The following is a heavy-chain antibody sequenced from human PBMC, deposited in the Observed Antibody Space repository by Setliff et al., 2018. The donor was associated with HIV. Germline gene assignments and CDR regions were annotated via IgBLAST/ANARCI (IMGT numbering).Heavy chain of an antibody. D-gene: IGHD3-3*01. J-gene: IGHJ6*02. V-gene: IGHV3-33*01. CDR2: IWYDGSNK. CDR1: GFTFSSYG. Sequence: GGSLRLSCAASGFTFSSYGMHWVRQAPGKGLEWVAVIWYDGSNKYYADSVKGRFTISRDNSKNTLYLQMNSLRVEDTAVYYCARDYLYYNLYNGSPVYGMDVWGQGITVTVSS. CDR3: ARDYLYYNLYNGSPVYGMDV.